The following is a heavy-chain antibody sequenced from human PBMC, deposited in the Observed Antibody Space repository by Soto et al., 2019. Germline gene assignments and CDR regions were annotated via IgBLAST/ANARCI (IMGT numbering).Heavy chain of an antibody. CDR3: ARVTQNDILTGYYDRGIEYYFDY. D-gene: IGHD3-9*01. V-gene: IGHV4-59*01. J-gene: IGHJ4*02. Sequence: SETLSLTCTVSGGSISSCYWSWIRQPPGKGLEWIGYIYYSGSTNYNPSLKSRVTISVDTSKNQFSLKLSSVTAADTAVYYCARVTQNDILTGYYDRGIEYYFDYWGQGTLVTVSS. CDR1: GGSISSCY. CDR2: IYYSGST.